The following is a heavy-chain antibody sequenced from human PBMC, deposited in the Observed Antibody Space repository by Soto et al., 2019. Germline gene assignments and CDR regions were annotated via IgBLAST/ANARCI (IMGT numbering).Heavy chain of an antibody. Sequence: SETLSLTCPVSGGSISSYYWSWIRQPPGKGLEWIGYIYYSGSTNYNPSLKSRVTISVDTSKNQFSLKLSSVTAADTAVYYCARGPFCSGGSCYRWGGYYYGMDVWGQGTTVTVSS. CDR2: IYYSGST. CDR3: ARGPFCSGGSCYRWGGYYYGMDV. V-gene: IGHV4-59*01. CDR1: GGSISSYY. D-gene: IGHD2-15*01. J-gene: IGHJ6*02.